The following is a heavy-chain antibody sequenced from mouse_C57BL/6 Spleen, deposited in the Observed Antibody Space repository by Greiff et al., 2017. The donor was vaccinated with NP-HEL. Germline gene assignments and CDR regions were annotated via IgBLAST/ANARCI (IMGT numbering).Heavy chain of an antibody. CDR1: GFTFSSYG. CDR2: ISSGGSYT. Sequence: EVNVVESGGDLVKPGGSLKLSCAASGFTFSSYGMSWVRQTPDKRLEWVATISSGGSYTYYPDSVKGRFTISRDNAKNTLYLQMSSLKSEDTAMYYCAREGPPMDYWGQGTSVTVSS. CDR3: AREGPPMDY. V-gene: IGHV5-6*01. J-gene: IGHJ4*01.